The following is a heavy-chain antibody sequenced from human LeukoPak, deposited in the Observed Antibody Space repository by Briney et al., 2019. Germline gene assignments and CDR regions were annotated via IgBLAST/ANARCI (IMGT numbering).Heavy chain of an antibody. V-gene: IGHV3-23*01. D-gene: IGHD6-13*01. CDR3: AKDSGTHSSSWSSIDY. CDR1: GFTFSSYA. CDR2: ISGSGGST. Sequence: GGSLRLSCAASGFTFSSYAMSWVRQAPGKGLEWVSAISGSGGSTYYADSVKGRFTISRDNSKNTLYLQMNSLRAEDTAVYYCAKDSGTHSSSWSSIDYWGQGTLATVSS. J-gene: IGHJ4*02.